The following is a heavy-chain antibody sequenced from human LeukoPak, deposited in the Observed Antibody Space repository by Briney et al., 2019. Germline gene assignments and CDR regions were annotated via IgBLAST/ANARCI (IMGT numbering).Heavy chain of an antibody. CDR1: GLTFTAYA. D-gene: IGHD3-16*01. V-gene: IGHV3-7*01. J-gene: IGHJ4*02. Sequence: GGSLRLTCAASGLTFTAYAMSWFRQTPEKGLEWVGNIHQDGSVTNYVDAVKGRFTISRDNARNSVFLQLNSLRAEDTALYYCARGRGWVDHWGQGTLVTVSS. CDR3: ARGRGWVDH. CDR2: IHQDGSVT.